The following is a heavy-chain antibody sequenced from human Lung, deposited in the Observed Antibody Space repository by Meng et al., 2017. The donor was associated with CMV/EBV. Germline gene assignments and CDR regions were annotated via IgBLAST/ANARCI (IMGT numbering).Heavy chain of an antibody. J-gene: IGHJ4*02. CDR1: GYTFTSYD. D-gene: IGHD4-17*01. CDR3: ARGLGPSYADRDY. Sequence: CKASGYTFTSYDINWVRQATGQGLECMGWMNPKSGNTGYALKFQGRVTMTRNTSINTAYMELSSLRSEDTAVYYCARGLGPSYADRDYWGQGTLVTVSS. CDR2: MNPKSGNT. V-gene: IGHV1-8*01.